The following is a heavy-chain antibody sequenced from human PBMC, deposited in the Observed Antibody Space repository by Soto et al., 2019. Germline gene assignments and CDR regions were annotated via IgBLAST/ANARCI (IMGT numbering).Heavy chain of an antibody. D-gene: IGHD3-3*01. Sequence: GESRKISCKGSGYSFTSYGISWVRQMPEKGLEWIGRIDPSGPYTNPSPSSQGHVTSSADKSIRTAYLQGSSLKASDTAMYYCARFFPGENYYYYGMDVWGQGTTVPVSS. J-gene: IGHJ6*02. CDR3: ARFFPGENYYYYGMDV. CDR2: IDPSGPYT. V-gene: IGHV5-10-1*01. CDR1: GYSFTSYG.